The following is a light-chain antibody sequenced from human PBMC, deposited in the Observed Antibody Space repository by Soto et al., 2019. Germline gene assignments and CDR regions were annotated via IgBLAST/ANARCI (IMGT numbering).Light chain of an antibody. CDR1: HGISS. CDR3: RQANSFPVT. CDR2: GAS. J-gene: IGKJ5*01. V-gene: IGKV1D-12*01. Sequence: VSAYKGDRVTITCRASHGISSLAWYQHKPGRAPKLLIFGASSLQSGVPSRFSGSGSGTDFTLAISSLNPEDSATHSIRQANSFPVTSGQGTRLEIK.